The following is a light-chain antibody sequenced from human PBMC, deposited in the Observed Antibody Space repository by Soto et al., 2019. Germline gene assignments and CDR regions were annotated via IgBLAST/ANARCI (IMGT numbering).Light chain of an antibody. J-gene: IGKJ4*01. CDR2: DAS. Sequence: EIVLTQSPATLSLSPGERATLSCRASQSVSSYLAWYQLKPGQAPGLLIYDASNRATGIPARFSGRGSGTDFTLTISSLEPEDFATYYCQQYNELTFGGGTKVDIK. V-gene: IGKV3-11*01. CDR1: QSVSSY. CDR3: QQYNELT.